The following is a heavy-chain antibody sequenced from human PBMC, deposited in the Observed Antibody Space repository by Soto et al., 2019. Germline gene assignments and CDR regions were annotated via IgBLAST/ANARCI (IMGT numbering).Heavy chain of an antibody. J-gene: IGHJ6*03. V-gene: IGHV4-31*03. D-gene: IGHD2-15*01. CDR1: GGSISSGGYY. CDR3: ASLGEKVAGKRDYYYMDV. Sequence: SDTLSLTCTVSGGSISSGGYYWRWIRQHPGKGLEWIGYIYYSGSTYYNPSLKSRVTISVDTSKNQFSLKLSSVTAADTAVYYCASLGEKVAGKRDYYYMDVWGKGTTVTVSS. CDR2: IYYSGST.